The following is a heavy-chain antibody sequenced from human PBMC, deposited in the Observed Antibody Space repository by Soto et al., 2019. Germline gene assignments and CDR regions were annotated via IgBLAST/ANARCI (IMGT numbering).Heavy chain of an antibody. V-gene: IGHV4-39*01. CDR2: IYYSGST. CDR3: ARLDVEYSSSA. Sequence: QLQLQESGPGLVKPSETLSLTCTVSGGSISSSSYYWGWIRQPPGKGLEWIGSIYYSGSTYYNPSLKSRVTISVDTSKNQFSLKLSSVTAADTAVYYCARLDVEYSSSAWGQGTLVTVSS. D-gene: IGHD6-6*01. J-gene: IGHJ4*02. CDR1: GGSISSSSYY.